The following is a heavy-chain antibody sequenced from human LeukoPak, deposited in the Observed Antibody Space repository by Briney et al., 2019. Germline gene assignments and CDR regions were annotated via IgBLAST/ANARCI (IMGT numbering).Heavy chain of an antibody. CDR3: ARVIGSGWYNWFDP. V-gene: IGHV1-69*01. CDR2: IIPIFGTA. Sequence: SVKVSCKASGGTFSSYAISWVRQAPGQELEWMGGIIPIFGTANYAQKFQGRATITADESTSTAYMELSSLRSEDTAVYYCARVIGSGWYNWFDPWGQGTLVTVSS. J-gene: IGHJ5*02. D-gene: IGHD6-19*01. CDR1: GGTFSSYA.